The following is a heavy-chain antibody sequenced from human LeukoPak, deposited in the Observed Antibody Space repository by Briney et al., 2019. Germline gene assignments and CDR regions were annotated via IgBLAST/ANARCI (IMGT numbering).Heavy chain of an antibody. Sequence: SETLSLTCTVSGGSISSGGYYWSWIRQHPGKGLEWIGYIYYSGSTYYNPSLKSRVTISVDTSKNQFSLKLSSVTAADTAVYYCARGGPGEMATIHDYWGQGTLVTASS. CDR1: GGSISSGGYY. CDR3: ARGGPGEMATIHDY. D-gene: IGHD5-24*01. J-gene: IGHJ4*02. V-gene: IGHV4-31*03. CDR2: IYYSGST.